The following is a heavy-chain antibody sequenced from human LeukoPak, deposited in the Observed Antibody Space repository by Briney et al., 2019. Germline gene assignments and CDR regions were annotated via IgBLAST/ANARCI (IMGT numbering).Heavy chain of an antibody. Sequence: GGSLRLSCAASGFTFSSYGMHWVRQAPGKGLEWVAFIRYDGSNKYYADSVKGRFTISRDNSKNTLYLQMNSLRAEDTAVYYCAKNGGTPAYYYYYMDVWGKGTTVTVSS. CDR1: GFTFSSYG. CDR3: AKNGGTPAYYYYYMDV. D-gene: IGHD2-15*01. J-gene: IGHJ6*03. V-gene: IGHV3-30*02. CDR2: IRYDGSNK.